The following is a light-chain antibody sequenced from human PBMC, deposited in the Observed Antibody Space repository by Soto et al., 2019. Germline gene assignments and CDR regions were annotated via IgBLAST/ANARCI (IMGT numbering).Light chain of an antibody. CDR3: KSYAGSNTYV. CDR2: EVV. CDR1: KNDIGVYDF. V-gene: IGLV2-8*01. J-gene: IGLJ1*01. Sequence: QSPLTKPPSASGSPGQSVTISCTGTKNDIGVYDFVSWYQHHPGKAPRLIIYEVVQRPSGVPDRFSGSKSGNTASLTVSGLQAADEADYFCKSYAGSNTYVFGSGTKVTVL.